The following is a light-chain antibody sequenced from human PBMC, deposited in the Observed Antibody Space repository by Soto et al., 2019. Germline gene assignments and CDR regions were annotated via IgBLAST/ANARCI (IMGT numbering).Light chain of an antibody. J-gene: IGLJ1*01. CDR3: LAWDDSINGNL. Sequence: QSALTQPPSASGTPGQRVTISCSGSSSNIESNTVYWYQQLPGMAPRLLIHTNDRRPSGVPDRFSGSKSGTSASLAISGLQSEDEAGYYCLAWDDSINGNLFGTGTKVTVL. CDR2: TND. V-gene: IGLV1-44*01. CDR1: SSNIESNT.